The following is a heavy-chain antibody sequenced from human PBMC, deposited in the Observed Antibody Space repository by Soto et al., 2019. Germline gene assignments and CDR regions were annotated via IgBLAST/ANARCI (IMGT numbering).Heavy chain of an antibody. CDR3: ARMRGFITTPPLHYYGLDV. J-gene: IGHJ6*02. Sequence: ASVKVSCKASGYTFSSYDINWVRQAPGQGLEWMGWVNPDSGNTDYAQKFQGRVTMTRDFFKNTAYMELSSLRSEDTAVYYCARMRGFITTPPLHYYGLDVWGQGTTVTVSS. CDR1: GYTFSSYD. CDR2: VNPDSGNT. D-gene: IGHD3-22*01. V-gene: IGHV1-8*01.